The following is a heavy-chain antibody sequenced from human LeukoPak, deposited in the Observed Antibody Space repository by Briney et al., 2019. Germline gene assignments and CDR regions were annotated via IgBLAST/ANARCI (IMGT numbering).Heavy chain of an antibody. CDR2: IYYSGST. J-gene: IGHJ5*02. CDR3: ARDRQSPLYYYWSSTSCSEFDP. D-gene: IGHD2-2*01. Sequence: SETLSLTCTVSGGSISSSSYYWGWIRQPPGKGLEWIGSIYYSGSTYYNPSLKSRVTISVDTSKNQFSLKLSSVTAADTAVYYCARDRQSPLYYYWSSTSCSEFDPWGQGTLVTVSS. CDR1: GGSISSSSYY. V-gene: IGHV4-39*07.